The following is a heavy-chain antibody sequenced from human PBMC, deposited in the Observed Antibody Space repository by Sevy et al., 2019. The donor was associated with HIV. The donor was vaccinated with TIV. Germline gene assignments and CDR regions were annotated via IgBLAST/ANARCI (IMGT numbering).Heavy chain of an antibody. CDR1: GFTFSSFA. J-gene: IGHJ4*02. Sequence: GGSLRLSCAASGFTFSSFAMGWVLQAPGKGLDWISVISGTGDHTYYADSVKGRFTISRDNSKNTLFLQMNSLRAEDTAIFYCAKKMGGGSGMAFLVDYWGQGTLVTVSS. CDR3: AKKMGGGSGMAFLVDY. CDR2: ISGTGDHT. D-gene: IGHD5-18*01. V-gene: IGHV3-23*01.